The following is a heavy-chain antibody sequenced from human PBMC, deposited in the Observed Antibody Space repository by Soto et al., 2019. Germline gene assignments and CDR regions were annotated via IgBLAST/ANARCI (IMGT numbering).Heavy chain of an antibody. CDR2: ISGSGGST. Sequence: GGSLRLSCAASGFTFSSYAMSWVRQAPGKGLEWVSAISGSGGSTYYADSVKGRFTISRDNSKNTLFVQMNSLRAEDTAVYYWAKRARYCSSTSCFYYYYGMDVWGQGTTVTVSS. V-gene: IGHV3-23*01. CDR3: AKRARYCSSTSCFYYYYGMDV. D-gene: IGHD2-2*01. J-gene: IGHJ6*02. CDR1: GFTFSSYA.